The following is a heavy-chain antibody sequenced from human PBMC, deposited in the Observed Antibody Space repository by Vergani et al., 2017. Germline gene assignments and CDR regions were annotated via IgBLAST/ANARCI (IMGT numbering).Heavy chain of an antibody. CDR1: GFTFSGSA. D-gene: IGHD5-18*01. CDR2: IRSKANSYAT. J-gene: IGHJ4*02. Sequence: VQLVESGGGVVQPGRSLKLSCAASGFTFSGSAMHWVRQASGKGLEWVGRIRSKANSYATAYAASVKGRFTISRDDSKNTAYLQMNSLKTEDTAVYYCTRPGTARDFDYWGQGTLVTVSS. V-gene: IGHV3-73*01. CDR3: TRPGTARDFDY.